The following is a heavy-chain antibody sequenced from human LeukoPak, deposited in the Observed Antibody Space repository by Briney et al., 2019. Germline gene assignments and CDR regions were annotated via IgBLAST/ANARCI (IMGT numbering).Heavy chain of an antibody. D-gene: IGHD6-6*01. V-gene: IGHV3-21*01. CDR1: GFTFSSYS. CDR2: ISSSSSYI. CDR3: AREVPQARPFDY. J-gene: IGHJ4*02. Sequence: GGSLRLSCAASGFTFSSYSMNWVRQAPGKGLEWVSSISSSSSYIYYADSVKGRFTISRGNAKNSLYLQMNSLRAEDTAVYYCAREVPQARPFDYWGQGTLVTVSS.